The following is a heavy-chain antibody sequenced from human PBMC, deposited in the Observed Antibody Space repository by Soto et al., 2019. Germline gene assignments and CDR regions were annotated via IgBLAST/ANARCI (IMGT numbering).Heavy chain of an antibody. J-gene: IGHJ6*02. CDR2: IIPIFGTA. D-gene: IGHD6-19*01. Sequence: ASVKVSCKASGGTFGSYAISWVRQAPGQGLEWMGGIIPIFGTANYAQKFQGRVSLTTDTSTTTAYLELRGLRSDDTAVYYCARKALAVGGLSYYGMDVWGPGTTVTVSS. V-gene: IGHV1-69*05. CDR1: GGTFGSYA. CDR3: ARKALAVGGLSYYGMDV.